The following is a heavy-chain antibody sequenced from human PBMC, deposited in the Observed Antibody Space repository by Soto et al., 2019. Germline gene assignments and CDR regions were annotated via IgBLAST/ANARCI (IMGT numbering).Heavy chain of an antibody. CDR2: IKQDGSEK. D-gene: IGHD3-10*01. J-gene: IGHJ6*03. V-gene: IGHV3-7*01. CDR1: GFTFSSYW. CDR3: ARDTMVRGVIIYPYYYYYMDV. Sequence: PGGSLRLSCAASGFTFSSYWMSWVRQAPGKGLEWVANIKQDGSEKYYVDSVKGRFTISRDNAKNSLYLQMNSLRAEDTAVYYCARDTMVRGVIIYPYYYYYMDVWGKGTTVTVSS.